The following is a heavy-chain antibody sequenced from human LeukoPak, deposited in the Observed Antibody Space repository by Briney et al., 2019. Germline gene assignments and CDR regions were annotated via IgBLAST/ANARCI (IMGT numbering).Heavy chain of an antibody. CDR1: GYTFTSYG. D-gene: IGHD3-9*01. CDR3: AREDSDILTEFDAFDI. CDR2: ISAYNGNT. J-gene: IGHJ3*02. Sequence: ASVKVSCKASGYTFTSYGISWVRQAPGQGLEWMGWISAYNGNTNYAQKVQGRDTMTTDTSTSTAYMELRSLRSDDTAVYYCAREDSDILTEFDAFDIWGQGTMVTVSS. V-gene: IGHV1-18*01.